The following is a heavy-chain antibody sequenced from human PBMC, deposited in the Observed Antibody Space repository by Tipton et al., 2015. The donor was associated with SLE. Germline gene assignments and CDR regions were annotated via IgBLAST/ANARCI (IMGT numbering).Heavy chain of an antibody. Sequence: LEWVSLINWDGSRTYYADSVKGRFTISRDNAKNTLYLQMNSLRAEDAAVYYCARGLDTTLATYYYYFMDVWGKGTTVTVSS. CDR2: INWDGSRT. J-gene: IGHJ6*03. CDR3: ARGLDTTLATYYYYFMDV. D-gene: IGHD5-18*01. V-gene: IGHV3-74*01.